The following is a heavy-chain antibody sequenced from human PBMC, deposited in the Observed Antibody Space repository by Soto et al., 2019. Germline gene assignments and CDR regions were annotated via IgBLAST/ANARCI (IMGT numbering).Heavy chain of an antibody. CDR2: IYYSGTT. D-gene: IGHD2-2*02. V-gene: IGHV4-59*11. CDR3: ARRKDCSSSRCYSGGWFDS. J-gene: IGHJ5*01. Sequence: QVQLQESGPGLVKPSETLSLTCTVSRGSISALYWSWIRQSPGKGLEWIGYIYYSGTTSYNPSLKSRATVSIDTPKNQFSLRLISLTAADTAVYYCARRKDCSSSRCYSGGWFDSWGQGTLVTVSS. CDR1: RGSISALY.